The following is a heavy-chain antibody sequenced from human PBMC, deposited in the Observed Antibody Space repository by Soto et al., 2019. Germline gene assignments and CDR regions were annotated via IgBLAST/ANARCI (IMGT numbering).Heavy chain of an antibody. D-gene: IGHD3-22*01. CDR1: GYTFTSYA. Sequence: QVQLVQSGAEEKKPGASVKVSCKASGYTFTSYAMHWVRQAPGQRLEWMGWINAGNGNTKYSQNFQGRVTITRDTSASTASMELSSLRSEDTAVYYCARGSGYYYWDDYWGQGTLVTVAS. V-gene: IGHV1-3*05. CDR3: ARGSGYYYWDDY. J-gene: IGHJ4*02. CDR2: INAGNGNT.